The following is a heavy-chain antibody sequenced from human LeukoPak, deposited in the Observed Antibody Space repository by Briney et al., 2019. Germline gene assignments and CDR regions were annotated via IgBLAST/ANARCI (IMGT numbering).Heavy chain of an antibody. Sequence: PGGSLRLSCAASGFTFSSYAMHWVRQAPGKGLEYVSAISSNGGSTYYANSVKGRFTISRGNSKNTLYLQMGSLRAEDMAVYYCATYCSSTSCYTIWGQGTLVTVSS. D-gene: IGHD2-2*02. CDR1: GFTFSSYA. J-gene: IGHJ4*02. CDR2: ISSNGGST. CDR3: ATYCSSTSCYTI. V-gene: IGHV3-64*01.